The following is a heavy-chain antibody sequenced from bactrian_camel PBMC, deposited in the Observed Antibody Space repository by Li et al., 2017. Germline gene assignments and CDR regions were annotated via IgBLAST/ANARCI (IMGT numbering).Heavy chain of an antibody. J-gene: IGHJ4*01. D-gene: IGHD3*01. V-gene: IGHV3S54*01. Sequence: HVQLVESGGGSVQAGGSLRLACEASDNVSKYYMAWFRQAPGKEREGVAAIMILGATTYYADSVKGRFTISQDNAKNMVYLQVNSLKAEDTAMYYCAAGWSFGVGTLLRRHYNYWGQGTQVTVS. CDR1: DNVSKYY. CDR2: IMILGATT. CDR3: AAGWSFGVGTLLRRHYNY.